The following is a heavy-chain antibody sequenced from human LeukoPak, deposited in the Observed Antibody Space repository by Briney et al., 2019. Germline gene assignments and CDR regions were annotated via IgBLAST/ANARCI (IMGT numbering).Heavy chain of an antibody. CDR2: IHFSGGA. J-gene: IGHJ4*02. CDR1: GGSINGYW. V-gene: IGHV4-4*08. Sequence: SETLSLTCTVSGGSINGYWWTWIRQPPAKELEWIGYIHFSGGATYNPSLTGRVTISVDTSKNQFSLRLTSVTAADTAVYYCARVLPSGSSDYWGQGTLVTVSP. CDR3: ARVLPSGSSDY. D-gene: IGHD3-10*01.